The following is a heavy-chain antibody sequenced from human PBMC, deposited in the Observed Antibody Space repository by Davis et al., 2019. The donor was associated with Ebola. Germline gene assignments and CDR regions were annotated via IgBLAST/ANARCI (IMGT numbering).Heavy chain of an antibody. V-gene: IGHV3-48*03. D-gene: IGHD4-17*01. CDR1: GFTFSSYA. J-gene: IGHJ5*02. CDR2: ISSSGSTI. CDR3: ARGMTTVTTGWFDP. Sequence: GESLKISCAASGFTFSSYAMHWVRQAPGKGLEWVSYISSSGSTIYYADSVKGRFTISRDNAKNSLYLQMNSLRAEDTAVYYCARGMTTVTTGWFDPWGQGTLVTVSS.